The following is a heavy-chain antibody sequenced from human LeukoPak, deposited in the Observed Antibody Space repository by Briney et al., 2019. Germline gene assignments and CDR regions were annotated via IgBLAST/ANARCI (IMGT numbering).Heavy chain of an antibody. CDR3: ARERPFDY. Sequence: PGRSLRLSCAASGFTFSSYAMHWVRQAPGKGLEWVSVIKGRFTISRDNSKNTLYLQMNSLRAEDTAVYYCARERPFDYWGQGTLVSGAS. V-gene: IGHV3-30*14. CDR1: GFTFSSYA. J-gene: IGHJ4*02.